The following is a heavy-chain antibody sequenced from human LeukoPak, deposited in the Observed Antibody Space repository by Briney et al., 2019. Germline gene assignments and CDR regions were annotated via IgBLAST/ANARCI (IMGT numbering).Heavy chain of an antibody. CDR3: AGDEGGNSA. D-gene: IGHD4-23*01. CDR1: GGSISSGSYY. Sequence: PSQTLSLTCTVSGGSISSGSYYWSWIRQPAGKGLEWIGRIYTSGSTNYNPSLKSRVTISVDTSKNQFSLKLSSVTAADTAVYYCAGDEGGNSAWGQGTLVTVSS. J-gene: IGHJ5*02. V-gene: IGHV4-61*02. CDR2: IYTSGST.